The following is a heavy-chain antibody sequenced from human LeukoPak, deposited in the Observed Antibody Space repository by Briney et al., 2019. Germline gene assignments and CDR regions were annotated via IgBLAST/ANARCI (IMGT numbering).Heavy chain of an antibody. CDR1: GFTFSSFS. J-gene: IGHJ4*02. V-gene: IGHV3-48*01. D-gene: IGHD3-22*01. Sequence: PGGSLRLSCAASGFTFSSFSMNWVRQAPGKGLEWVSYISSGSGTIYYADSVKGRFTISRDNAKNSLFLQMNSLRAEDTALYYCVRDRDGSGYYHLYWGQGTLVTVSS. CDR3: VRDRDGSGYYHLY. CDR2: ISSGSGTI.